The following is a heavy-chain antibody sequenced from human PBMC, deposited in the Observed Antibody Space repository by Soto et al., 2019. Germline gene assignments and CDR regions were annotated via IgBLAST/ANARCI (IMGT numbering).Heavy chain of an antibody. J-gene: IGHJ6*02. Sequence: QVQLVQSGAEVKKPGSSVKVSCKASGGTFSSYTISWVRQAPGQGLEWMGRIIPILGIANYAQKFQGRVTITADKPTSTAYMELSSLRYEDTAVYYCANMVRGVINDYYYGMDVWGQGTTVTVSS. CDR3: ANMVRGVINDYYYGMDV. CDR1: GGTFSSYT. D-gene: IGHD3-10*01. V-gene: IGHV1-69*02. CDR2: IIPILGIA.